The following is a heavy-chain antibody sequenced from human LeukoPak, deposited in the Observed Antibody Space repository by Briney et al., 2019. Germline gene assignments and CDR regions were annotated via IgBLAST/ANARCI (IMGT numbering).Heavy chain of an antibody. Sequence: GASVKVSCKASRYTFTDYYMHWVRQAPGQGLEWMGWINPNSGGTNYAQNFQGRVTMTRDTSISTAYMELSRLSSDDTAVFYCARELVKVAAGPTLDYWGQGALVTVSS. J-gene: IGHJ4*02. D-gene: IGHD6-6*01. CDR1: RYTFTDYY. CDR3: ARELVKVAAGPTLDY. V-gene: IGHV1-2*02. CDR2: INPNSGGT.